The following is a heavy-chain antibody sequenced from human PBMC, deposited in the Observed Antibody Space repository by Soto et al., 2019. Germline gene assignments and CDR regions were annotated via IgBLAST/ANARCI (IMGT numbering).Heavy chain of an antibody. CDR2: GKRKTNGGTT. D-gene: IGHD3-10*01. J-gene: IGHJ4*02. Sequence: PGGSLRLSCAASGFTLTNAWMSWVRQAPGKGLEWVGRGKRKTNGGTTDYAAPVKDRFNISRDDSKNTLYLQMNNLKTEDTVVYYCATCYGSGTDCQEDYLAFWGQGTPVTVSS. V-gene: IGHV3-15*01. CDR1: GFTLTNAW. CDR3: ATCYGSGTDCQEDYLAF.